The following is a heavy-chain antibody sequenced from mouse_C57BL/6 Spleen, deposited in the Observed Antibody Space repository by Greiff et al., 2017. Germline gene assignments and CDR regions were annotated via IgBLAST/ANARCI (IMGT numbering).Heavy chain of an antibody. J-gene: IGHJ2*01. Sequence: VHVKQSVAELVRPGASVKLSCTASGFNIKNTYMHWVKQRPEQGLEWIGRIDPANGNTKYAPKFQGRATITADTSSNTAYLQLSSLTSEDTAIYYCARDYYGSSSFDYWGQGTTLTVSS. D-gene: IGHD1-1*01. CDR3: ARDYYGSSSFDY. V-gene: IGHV14-3*01. CDR1: GFNIKNTY. CDR2: IDPANGNT.